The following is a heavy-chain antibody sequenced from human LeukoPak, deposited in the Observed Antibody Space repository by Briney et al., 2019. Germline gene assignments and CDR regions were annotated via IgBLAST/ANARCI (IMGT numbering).Heavy chain of an antibody. J-gene: IGHJ1*01. D-gene: IGHD1-20*01. CDR3: ARPLTIAGTWNFQN. CDR2: IRQDGSDK. Sequence: PGGSLRLSCVASGFTFSTYWMSWVRQAPGKGLEWVANIRQDGSDKYYLDSVRGRFTISRDNADNSLFLEMNSLREGDTAVYYCARPLTIAGTWNFQNWGQGTLVTVSS. CDR1: GFTFSTYW. V-gene: IGHV3-7*01.